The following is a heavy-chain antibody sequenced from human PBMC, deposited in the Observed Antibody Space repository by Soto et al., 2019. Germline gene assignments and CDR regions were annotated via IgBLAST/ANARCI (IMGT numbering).Heavy chain of an antibody. CDR3: ASGASRWYPYFFGS. V-gene: IGHV1-69*01. J-gene: IGHJ4*02. Sequence: QAQVVQSGAEVRKPGSSVKLSCKASEGTFNSYAIAWVRQAPGQGLEWMGGIIPYYNTLNYAQKFQDRVTITAGDSTNTVYMELSSLRSDDTAVYFCASGASRWYPYFFGSWAQGTLVTVYS. D-gene: IGHD6-13*01. CDR1: EGTFNSYA. CDR2: IIPYYNTL.